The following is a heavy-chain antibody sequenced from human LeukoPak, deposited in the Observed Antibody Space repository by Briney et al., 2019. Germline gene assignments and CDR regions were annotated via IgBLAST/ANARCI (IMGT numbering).Heavy chain of an antibody. J-gene: IGHJ6*03. CDR3: ARHVDYFYFIDV. Sequence: GESLKISCKGSGYSFLSYWIGWVRQMPGKGLEWMGMIYPGDSVTIYSPSFQGQVTISADKSISTAYLQWCSLKASDTVIYYCARHVDYFYFIDVWGKGTTVTISS. V-gene: IGHV5-51*01. CDR2: IYPGDSVT. CDR1: GYSFLSYW.